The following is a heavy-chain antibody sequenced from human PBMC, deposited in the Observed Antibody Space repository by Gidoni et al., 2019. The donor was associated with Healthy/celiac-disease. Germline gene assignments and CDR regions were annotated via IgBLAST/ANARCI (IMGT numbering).Heavy chain of an antibody. J-gene: IGHJ4*02. CDR3: TRGPPYYYDSSGYYYYFDY. CDR1: GFTFGAYA. V-gene: IGHV3-49*04. Sequence: EVQLVESGGGLVQPWRSLRLSCTPSGFTFGAYAMSWVRQAPGKGLEWVGFSRSKAYGGTTEYAASVKGRFTISRDDSKSIAYLQMNSLKTEDTAVYYCTRGPPYYYDSSGYYYYFDYWGQGTLVTVSS. CDR2: SRSKAYGGTT. D-gene: IGHD3-22*01.